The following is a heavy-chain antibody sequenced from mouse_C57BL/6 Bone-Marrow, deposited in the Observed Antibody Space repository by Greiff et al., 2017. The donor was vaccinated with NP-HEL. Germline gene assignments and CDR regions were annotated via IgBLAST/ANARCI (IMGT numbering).Heavy chain of an antibody. J-gene: IGHJ2*01. V-gene: IGHV1-81*01. CDR3: SRSSPYYFDY. CDR1: GYTFTSYG. Sequence: VQLQQSGAELARPGASVKLSCKASGYTFTSYGISWVKQRTGQGLEWIGEIYPRSGNNYYNEKFKGKAKLTADKSSSTASMELRSLTSYDSAFYFCSRSSPYYFDYWDQGTTLTVSS. CDR2: IYPRSGNN.